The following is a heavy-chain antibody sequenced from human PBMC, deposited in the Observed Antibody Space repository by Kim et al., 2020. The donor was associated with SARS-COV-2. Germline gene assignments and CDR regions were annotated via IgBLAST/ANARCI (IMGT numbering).Heavy chain of an antibody. CDR2: INGGDGKT. Sequence: ASVKVSCKASGYTFTSHGMHWVRQAPGQRLEWMGWINGGDGKTVYFKKSQGRVLITRDTTANTVYMELSSLTSEDTAVYYCVRDLSGSHLGGNFDSWGQGTLVAVSS. J-gene: IGHJ4*02. V-gene: IGHV1-3*01. D-gene: IGHD1-26*01. CDR1: GYTFTSHG. CDR3: VRDLSGSHLGGNFDS.